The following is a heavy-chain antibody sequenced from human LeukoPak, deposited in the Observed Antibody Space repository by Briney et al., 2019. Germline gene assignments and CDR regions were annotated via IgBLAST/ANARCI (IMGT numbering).Heavy chain of an antibody. V-gene: IGHV1-69*04. D-gene: IGHD2-2*01. CDR1: GGTFSSYA. Sequence: SVKVSCKASGGTFSSYAISWVRQAPGQGLEWMGRIIPIFGIANYAQKFQGRVTITADKPTSTAYMELSSLRSEDTAVYYCARDLRYCSSTSCYQGDGFDPWGQGTLVTVSS. CDR2: IIPIFGIA. J-gene: IGHJ5*02. CDR3: ARDLRYCSSTSCYQGDGFDP.